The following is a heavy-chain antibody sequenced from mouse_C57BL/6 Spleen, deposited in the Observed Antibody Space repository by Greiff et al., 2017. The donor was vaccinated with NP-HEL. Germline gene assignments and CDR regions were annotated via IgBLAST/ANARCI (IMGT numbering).Heavy chain of an antibody. D-gene: IGHD1-1*01. J-gene: IGHJ2*01. CDR3: ARRYYGSYDY. Sequence: VKLMESGPELVKPGASVKISCKASGYAFSSSWMNWVKQRPGKGLEWIGRIYPGDGDTNYNGKFKGKATLTADKSSSTAYMQLSSLTSEDSAVYFCARRYYGSYDYWGQGTTLTVSS. V-gene: IGHV1-82*01. CDR1: GYAFSSSW. CDR2: IYPGDGDT.